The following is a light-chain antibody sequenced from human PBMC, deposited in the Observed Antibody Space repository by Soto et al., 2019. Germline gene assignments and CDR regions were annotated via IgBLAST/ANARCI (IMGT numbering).Light chain of an antibody. J-gene: IGLJ3*02. V-gene: IGLV2-14*01. CDR1: SSDIGTYNC. CDR3: SSYTTSSTLV. CDR2: EVT. Sequence: QSALTQPASVSGSPGQSITISCTGTSSDIGTYNCVSWYQQHPGKAPKLIIYEVTNRPSGVSTRFSASKSGNTASLTISGLQAEDEADYYCSSYTTSSTLVFGGGTKVTVL.